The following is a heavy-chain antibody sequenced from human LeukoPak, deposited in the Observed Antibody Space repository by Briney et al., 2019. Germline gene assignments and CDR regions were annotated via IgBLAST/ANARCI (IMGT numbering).Heavy chain of an antibody. CDR3: ARDSGHLYDYETY. J-gene: IGHJ4*02. D-gene: IGHD4-17*01. V-gene: IGHV3-21*01. CDR1: GFTFSSYG. Sequence: GGSLRLSCAASGFTFSSYGMNWVRQAPGKGLEWVSSISSSSSYIYYADSVKGRFTISRDNAKNSLYLQMNSLRAEDTAVYYCARDSGHLYDYETYWGQGTLVTVSS. CDR2: ISSSSSYI.